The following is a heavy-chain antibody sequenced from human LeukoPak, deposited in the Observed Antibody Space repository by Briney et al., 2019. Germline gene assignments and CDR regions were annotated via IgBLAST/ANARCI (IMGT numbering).Heavy chain of an antibody. CDR2: IYYSGST. J-gene: IGHJ6*03. CDR1: GGSISSSSYY. CDR3: ARWFGEPRPLYYYYYMDV. V-gene: IGHV4-61*05. D-gene: IGHD3-10*01. Sequence: PSETLSLTCTVSGGSISSSSYYWGWIRQPPGKGLEWIGYIYYSGSTNYNPSLKSRVTISVDTSKNQFSLKLSSVTAADTAVYYCARWFGEPRPLYYYYYMDVWGKGTTVTVSS.